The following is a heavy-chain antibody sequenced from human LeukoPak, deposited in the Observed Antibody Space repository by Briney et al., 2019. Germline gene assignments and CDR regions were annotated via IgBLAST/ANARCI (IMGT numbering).Heavy chain of an antibody. CDR2: IYYSGST. CDR3: ARHYDSSSYWYYFDY. D-gene: IGHD3-22*01. Sequence: SETLSLTCTVSGGSISSYYWSWIRQPPGKGLEWIGYIYYSGSTNYNPSLKSRVTISVDTSKNQLSLKLSSVTAADTAVYYCARHYDSSSYWYYFDYWGQGTLVTVSS. V-gene: IGHV4-59*08. CDR1: GGSISSYY. J-gene: IGHJ4*02.